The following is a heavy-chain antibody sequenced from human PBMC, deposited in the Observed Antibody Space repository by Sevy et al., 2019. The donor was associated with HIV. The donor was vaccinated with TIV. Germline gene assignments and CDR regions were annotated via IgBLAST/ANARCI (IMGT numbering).Heavy chain of an antibody. CDR3: AAIGPALWFWELLDGMDV. Sequence: ASVKVSCKASGCTFTSSAVQWVRQARGQRLEWIGWIVVGSGNTNYAQKFQERVTITRDMSTSTAYMELSSLRSEDTAVYYCAAIGPALWFWELLDGMDVWGHGTTVTVSS. CDR1: GCTFTSSA. CDR2: IVVGSGNT. V-gene: IGHV1-58*01. J-gene: IGHJ6*02. D-gene: IGHD3-10*01.